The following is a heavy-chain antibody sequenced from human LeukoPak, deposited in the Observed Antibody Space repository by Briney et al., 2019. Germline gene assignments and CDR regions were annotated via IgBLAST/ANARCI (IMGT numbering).Heavy chain of an antibody. CDR1: GFTFSNYG. V-gene: IGHV3-33*01. CDR3: ARGYYGSGSYYMGNY. Sequence: GGSLRLSCAASGFTFSNYGMHWVRQAPGKGLEWVAVIWYDGSNKYYADSVKGRFTISRDNSKNTLYLQMNSLRVEDSALYYCARGYYGSGSYYMGNYWGQGTLVTVSS. CDR2: IWYDGSNK. J-gene: IGHJ4*02. D-gene: IGHD3-10*01.